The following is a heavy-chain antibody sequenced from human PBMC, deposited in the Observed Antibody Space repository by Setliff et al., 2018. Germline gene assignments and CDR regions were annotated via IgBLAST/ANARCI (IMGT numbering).Heavy chain of an antibody. CDR2: ISPSGST. V-gene: IGHV4-61*09. J-gene: IGHJ4*02. Sequence: PSETLSLTCSVSGASITSGGFYWTWIRQPAGKGLEWIGHISPSGSTNYNPSLKSRVAISIDTSKNQFSLKVNSVTAADTAIYYCARGLNSVSWTFAYWGQGSLVTVSS. CDR1: GASITSGGFY. CDR3: ARGLNSVSWTFAY. D-gene: IGHD2-15*01.